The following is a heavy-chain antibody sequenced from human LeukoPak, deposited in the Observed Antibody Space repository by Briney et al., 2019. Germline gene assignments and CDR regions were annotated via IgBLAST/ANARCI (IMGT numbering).Heavy chain of an antibody. D-gene: IGHD3-16*02. CDR1: GFTFSSYW. Sequence: PGGSLRLSCAASGFTFSSYWMSWVRQAPGKGLEWVSYISSSSSTIYYADSVKGRFTISRDNAKNSLYLQMNILRAEDTAVYYCARDLSVWGSYRFVWGYYYYYMDVWGKGTTVTVSS. CDR3: ARDLSVWGSYRFVWGYYYYYMDV. V-gene: IGHV3-48*01. CDR2: ISSSSSTI. J-gene: IGHJ6*03.